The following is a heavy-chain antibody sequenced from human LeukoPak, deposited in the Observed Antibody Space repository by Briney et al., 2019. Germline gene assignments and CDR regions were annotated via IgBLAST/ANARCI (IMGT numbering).Heavy chain of an antibody. CDR1: GFTFSSYA. V-gene: IGHV3-23*01. CDR3: AKSWWLSAPDNWNYATIDY. CDR2: ISGSGGST. J-gene: IGHJ4*02. Sequence: PGGSLRLSCAASGFTFSSYAMSWVRQAPGKGLEWVSAISGSGGSTYYADSVKGRFTISRDNSKNTLYLQMNSLRAEDTAVYYCAKSWWLSAPDNWNYATIDYWGQGTLVTVSS. D-gene: IGHD1-7*01.